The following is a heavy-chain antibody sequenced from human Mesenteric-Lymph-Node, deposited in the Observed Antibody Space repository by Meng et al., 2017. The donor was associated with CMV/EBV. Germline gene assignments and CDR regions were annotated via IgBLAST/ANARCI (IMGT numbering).Heavy chain of an antibody. Sequence: GESLKISCAASGFTFSGSAMHWVRQASGKGLVWVSRINSDGSSTSYADSVKGRFTISRDNAKNTLYLQMNSLRAEDTAVYYCARLSISYGMDVWGQGTTVTVSS. CDR2: INSDGSST. J-gene: IGHJ6*02. CDR1: GFTFSGSA. CDR3: ARLSISYGMDV. V-gene: IGHV3-74*01. D-gene: IGHD2/OR15-2a*01.